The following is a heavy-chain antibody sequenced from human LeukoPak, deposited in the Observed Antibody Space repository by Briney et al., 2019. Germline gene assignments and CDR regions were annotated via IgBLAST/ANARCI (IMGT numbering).Heavy chain of an antibody. D-gene: IGHD4-17*01. J-gene: IGHJ5*02. V-gene: IGHV5-51*01. Sequence: GESLKISCMGSGYSFTIYWSGWVRQMPGKGLEWMSIIYPGDSDTRYSPYLQGQVSSSAVKSISTACLQWRSLRGSETAMYYCARHSGEATVTTPYNWFDPWGQGTLVTVSS. CDR3: ARHSGEATVTTPYNWFDP. CDR2: IYPGDSDT. CDR1: GYSFTIYW.